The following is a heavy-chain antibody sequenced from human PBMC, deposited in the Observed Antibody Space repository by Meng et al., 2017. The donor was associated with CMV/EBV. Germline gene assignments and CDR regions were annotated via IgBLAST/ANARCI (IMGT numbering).Heavy chain of an antibody. CDR1: YTITSYY. J-gene: IGHJ4*02. V-gene: IGHV1-46*01. CDR2: INPSGGST. CDR3: ARAGQEYSSSWYGFDY. Sequence: YTITSYYMHWVRQAPGQGLEWMGIINPSGGSTSYAQKFQGRVTMTRDTSTSTVYMELSSLRSEDTAVYYCARAGQEYSSSWYGFDYWGQGTLVTVSS. D-gene: IGHD6-13*01.